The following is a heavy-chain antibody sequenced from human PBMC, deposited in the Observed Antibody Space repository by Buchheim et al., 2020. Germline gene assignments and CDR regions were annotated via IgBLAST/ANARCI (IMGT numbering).Heavy chain of an antibody. Sequence: EVQLVESGGGLVRPGGSLRLSCAVSGFSVSNNYLSWVRQAPGKGLEWVSIIYIGGETYYPDSVQGRFIISRDDSKNTLYLHMSRLRAEDTAVYYCTRGGSGITWNYFDYWGQGTL. D-gene: IGHD6-25*01. CDR1: GFSVSNNY. CDR3: TRGGSGITWNYFDY. J-gene: IGHJ4*02. CDR2: IYIGGET. V-gene: IGHV3-66*02.